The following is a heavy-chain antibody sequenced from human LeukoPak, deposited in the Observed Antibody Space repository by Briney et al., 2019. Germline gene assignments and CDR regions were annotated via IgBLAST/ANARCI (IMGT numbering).Heavy chain of an antibody. D-gene: IGHD6-6*01. Sequence: SETLSLTCTVSAYSISSGYYWGWIRQPPGKGLEWIGSLSHSGSTFYNPSLKSRVTISVDTSKNQFSLRLSSVTAADTAVYYCAREGQLLRTPFDYWGQGTLVTVSS. J-gene: IGHJ4*02. CDR1: AYSISSGYY. V-gene: IGHV4-38-2*02. CDR3: AREGQLLRTPFDY. CDR2: LSHSGST.